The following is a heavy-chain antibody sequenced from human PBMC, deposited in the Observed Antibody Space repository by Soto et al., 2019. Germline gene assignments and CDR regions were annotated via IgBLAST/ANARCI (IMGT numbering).Heavy chain of an antibody. D-gene: IGHD1-26*01. CDR1: GFTFSGSA. CDR3: TTGSSSGSYPNY. Sequence: GGSLRLSCAASGFTFSGSAMHWVRQASGKGLEWVGRIRSKANSYATAYAASVKGRFTISRDDSKNTAYLQMNSLKTEDTAVYYCTTGSSSGSYPNYWGQGTLVTVSS. J-gene: IGHJ4*02. CDR2: IRSKANSYAT. V-gene: IGHV3-73*01.